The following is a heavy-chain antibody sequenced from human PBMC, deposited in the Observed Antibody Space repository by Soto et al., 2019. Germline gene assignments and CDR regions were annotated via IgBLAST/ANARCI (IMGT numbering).Heavy chain of an antibody. V-gene: IGHV3-30-3*01. Sequence: GSLRLTCAASGXTVSSYSMHWVRQAPGKGLEWVAVISYDGSNKYYADSVKGRFTISRDNSKNTLYLKMKSLRAEDKAVYYCARDGDRYCSGGSCSTSYFDYWGQGTLATVS. CDR3: ARDGDRYCSGGSCSTSYFDY. J-gene: IGHJ4*02. D-gene: IGHD2-15*01. CDR1: GXTVSSYS. CDR2: ISYDGSNK.